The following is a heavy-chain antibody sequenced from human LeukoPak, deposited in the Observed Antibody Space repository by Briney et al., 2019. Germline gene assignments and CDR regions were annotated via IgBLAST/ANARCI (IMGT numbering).Heavy chain of an antibody. CDR2: INPNSGGT. J-gene: IGHJ4*02. CDR3: ARDLYGSGSYYKMNY. D-gene: IGHD3-10*01. V-gene: IGHV1-2*02. CDR1: GYTFTGYY. Sequence: ASVKVSSKASGYTFTGYYMHWVRQAPGQGLEWMGWINPNSGGTNYAQKFQGRVTMTRDTSISTAYMELSRLRSDDTAVYYCARDLYGSGSYYKMNYWGQGTLVTVSS.